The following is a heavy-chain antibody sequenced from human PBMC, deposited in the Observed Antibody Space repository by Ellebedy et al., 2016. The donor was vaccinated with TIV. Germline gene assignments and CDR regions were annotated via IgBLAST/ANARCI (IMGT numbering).Heavy chain of an antibody. CDR1: GYTFTSYA. V-gene: IGHV1-69*04. Sequence: AASVKVSCKASGYTFTSYAMHWVRQAPGQGLEWMGRIIPILGIANYAQKFQGRVTITADKSTSTAYMELSSLRSEDTAVYYCVQEGSSFWYFDLWGHGTLVTVSS. D-gene: IGHD6-6*01. CDR2: IIPILGIA. J-gene: IGHJ2*01. CDR3: VQEGSSFWYFDL.